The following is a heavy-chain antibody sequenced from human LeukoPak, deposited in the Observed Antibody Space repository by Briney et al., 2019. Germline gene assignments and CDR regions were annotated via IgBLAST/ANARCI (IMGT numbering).Heavy chain of an antibody. CDR3: AKGRLVEMATIFDY. D-gene: IGHD5-24*01. Sequence: PSETLSLTCTVSGGSISSYYWSWIRQPPGKGLEWIGYIYYSGSTNYNPSLKSRLTMSVDTSKNHFSLKLSSVTAADTAVYYCAKGRLVEMATIFDYWGQGTLVTVSS. J-gene: IGHJ4*02. CDR2: IYYSGST. V-gene: IGHV4-59*12. CDR1: GGSISSYY.